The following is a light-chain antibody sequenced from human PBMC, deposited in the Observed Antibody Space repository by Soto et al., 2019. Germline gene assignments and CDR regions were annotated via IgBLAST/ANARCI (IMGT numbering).Light chain of an antibody. CDR1: SSNIGTNT. CDR2: SND. J-gene: IGLJ1*01. CDR3: CSYVGGYSYV. Sequence: QSVLTQPPSASGTPGQRVPISCSGSSSNIGTNTVNWYQQLPGTAPKLLIYSNDQRPSGVPDRFSGSKSGTSASLAISGLQAEDEADYYCCSYVGGYSYVFGIGTKVTVL. V-gene: IGLV1-44*01.